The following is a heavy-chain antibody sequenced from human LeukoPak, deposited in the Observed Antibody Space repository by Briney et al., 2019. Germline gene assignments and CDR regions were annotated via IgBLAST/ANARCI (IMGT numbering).Heavy chain of an antibody. J-gene: IGHJ4*02. CDR2: ISGSGGST. CDR3: AKDLNDFWSGYRYYFDY. Sequence: GGSLRLSCAASGFTFSSYAMSWVRQAPGKGLEWVSAISGSGGSTYYADSVKGRFTISRDNSKNTLYLQMNSLRAEDTGVYYCAKDLNDFWSGYRYYFDYWGQGTLVTVSS. D-gene: IGHD3-3*01. CDR1: GFTFSSYA. V-gene: IGHV3-23*01.